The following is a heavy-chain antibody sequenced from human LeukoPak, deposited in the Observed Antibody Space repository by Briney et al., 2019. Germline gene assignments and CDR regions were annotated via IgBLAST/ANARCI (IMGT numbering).Heavy chain of an antibody. Sequence: PGGSLRLSCAASGFTFSSYWMHWVRQAPGKGLVWVSRINSDGSSTSYADSVKGRFTISRDNAKNTLYLQMNSLRAEDTAVYYCAKGGRTSCYSAMDVWGQGSTVTVSS. V-gene: IGHV3-74*01. CDR2: INSDGSST. CDR1: GFTFSSYW. D-gene: IGHD2-2*01. CDR3: AKGGRTSCYSAMDV. J-gene: IGHJ6*02.